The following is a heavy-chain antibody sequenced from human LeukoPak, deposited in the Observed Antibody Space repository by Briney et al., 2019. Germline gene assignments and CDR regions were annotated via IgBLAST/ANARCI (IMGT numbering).Heavy chain of an antibody. V-gene: IGHV1-46*01. D-gene: IGHD6-19*01. J-gene: IGHJ4*02. CDR1: GHTFTSYY. CDR3: ASTPSSGWYRRFDY. Sequence: GASVKVSCKASGHTFTSYYMHWVRQAPGQGLEWMGIINPSGGSTSYAQKFQGRVTMTRDTSTSTVYTELSSLRSEDTAVYYCASTPSSGWYRRFDYWGQGTLVTVSS. CDR2: INPSGGST.